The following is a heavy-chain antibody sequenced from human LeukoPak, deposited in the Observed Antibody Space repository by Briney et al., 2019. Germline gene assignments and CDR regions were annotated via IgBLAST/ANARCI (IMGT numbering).Heavy chain of an antibody. CDR3: SRRFDC. J-gene: IGHJ4*02. CDR1: GYSFSTNM. CDR2: IDGSGDTI. Sequence: PGGSLRLSCVVSGYSFSTNMMTWVRQAPGKGLEWVSYIDGSGDTIYYADSVKGRFTISRDNAKNLLDLQMNSLRDEDTAVYYCSRRFDCWGQGTLVTVSS. V-gene: IGHV3-48*02.